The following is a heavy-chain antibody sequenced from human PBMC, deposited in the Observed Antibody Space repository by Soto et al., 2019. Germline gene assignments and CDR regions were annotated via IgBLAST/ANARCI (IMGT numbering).Heavy chain of an antibody. CDR1: GYTFINYG. CDR3: ARSSGGNFGIIIEGTNWFAP. Sequence: ASVKVSCKASGYTFINYGITWVRQAPGQGLEWMGWVSAYNGNTNYAQKLQDRVTMTRDTSASTVYMELSSLRSEDTAVYYCARSSGGNFGIIIEGTNWFAPWGQGTLVTVSS. J-gene: IGHJ5*02. D-gene: IGHD1-26*01. V-gene: IGHV1-18*04. CDR2: VSAYNGNT.